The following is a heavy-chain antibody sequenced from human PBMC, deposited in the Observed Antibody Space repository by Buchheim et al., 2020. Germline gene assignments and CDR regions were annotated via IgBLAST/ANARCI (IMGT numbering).Heavy chain of an antibody. J-gene: IGHJ4*02. CDR1: GFTFRRYA. V-gene: IGHV3-23*01. D-gene: IGHD5-18*01. Sequence: EVQLLESGGGLVQHGGSLRLSCAAAGFTFRRYAMSWVRQAPGKGLEWVSALSGSGGSTYYADSVKGRFTISRANSKTTLYLQMNSLRAEDTAVYYCAKVLLLWIQLWGYYFDYWGQGTL. CDR2: LSGSGGST. CDR3: AKVLLLWIQLWGYYFDY.